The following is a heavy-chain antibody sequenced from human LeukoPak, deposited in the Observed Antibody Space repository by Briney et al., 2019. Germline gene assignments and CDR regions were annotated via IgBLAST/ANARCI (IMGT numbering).Heavy chain of an antibody. CDR2: IRYDGSNK. CDR1: GFTFSSYG. Sequence: GGSLRLSCAASGFTFSSYGMHWVRQAPGKGLEWVAFIRYDGSNKYYADSVKGRFTISRDNSKNTLYLQMNSLRAEDTAVYYCARRSTLVVPFSVLDPWGQGTLVTVSS. CDR3: ARRSTLVVPFSVLDP. D-gene: IGHD3-22*01. J-gene: IGHJ5*02. V-gene: IGHV3-30*02.